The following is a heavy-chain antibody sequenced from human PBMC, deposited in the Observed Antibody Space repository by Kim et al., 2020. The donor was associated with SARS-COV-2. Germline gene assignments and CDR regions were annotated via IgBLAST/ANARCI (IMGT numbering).Heavy chain of an antibody. CDR2: INHSGTNT. V-gene: IGHV3-23*01. Sequence: GGSLRLSCAASGFTFSTYAMSWVRQAPGKGLEWVSTINHSGTNTHYADSVKGRFTISRDNSKNTLYLQMNSLRAEDTAVYYCAKRGNYGLSFFDSWGQGT. D-gene: IGHD3-16*01. CDR1: GFTFSTYA. J-gene: IGHJ4*02. CDR3: AKRGNYGLSFFDS.